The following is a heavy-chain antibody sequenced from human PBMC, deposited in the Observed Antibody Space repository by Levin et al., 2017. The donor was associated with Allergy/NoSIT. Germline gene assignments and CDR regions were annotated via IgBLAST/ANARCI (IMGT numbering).Heavy chain of an antibody. V-gene: IGHV4-59*01. D-gene: IGHD4-17*01. CDR1: GGSISSYY. J-gene: IGHJ6*02. CDR3: ARDGGYGDYYYYGMDV. Sequence: SETLSLTCTVSGGSISSYYWSWIRQPPGKGLEWIGYIYYSGSTNYNPSLKSRVTISVDTSKNQFSLKLSSVTAADTAVYYCARDGGYGDYYYYGMDVWGQGTTVTVSS. CDR2: IYYSGST.